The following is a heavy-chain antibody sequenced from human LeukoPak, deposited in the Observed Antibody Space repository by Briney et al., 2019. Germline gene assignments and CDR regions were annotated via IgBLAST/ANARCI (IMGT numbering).Heavy chain of an antibody. V-gene: IGHV3-11*01. CDR1: GFTFSDYY. D-gene: IGHD6-19*01. CDR3: AKAATLQWLVHDY. CDR2: ISSSGSTI. J-gene: IGHJ4*02. Sequence: GGSLRLSCAASGFTFSDYYMSWIRQAPGKGLEWVSYISSSGSTIYYADSVKGRFTISRDNAKNSLYLQMNSLRAEDTAVYYCAKAATLQWLVHDYWGQGTLVTVSS.